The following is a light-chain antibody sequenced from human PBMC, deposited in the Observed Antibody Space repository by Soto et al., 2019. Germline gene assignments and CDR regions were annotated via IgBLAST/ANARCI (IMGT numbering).Light chain of an antibody. CDR3: QHYNSYPEA. J-gene: IGKJ1*01. CDR1: QTISSW. V-gene: IGKV1-5*03. Sequence: DIQMTQSPSTLSGSVGDRVTITCRASQTISSWLAWYQQKPGKAPKLLIYKASTLKSGVRSRFSGSGSGTEFTLTISSLQPDDFATYYCQHYNSYPEAFGQGTKVDIK. CDR2: KAS.